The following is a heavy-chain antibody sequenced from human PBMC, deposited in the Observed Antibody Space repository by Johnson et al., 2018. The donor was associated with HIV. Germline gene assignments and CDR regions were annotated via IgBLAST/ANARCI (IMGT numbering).Heavy chain of an antibody. Sequence: VQLVESGGGLVKPGGSLRLSCAASGFTFSNVWMSWVRQAPGKGLEWVGRIKRKIEGEATDYAAPMKGRFTISRDDSKNTLFLQMSSLKTDDTAVYYCTTDLRVTTSLRAFDIWGQGTMVTVSS. CDR3: TTDLRVTTSLRAFDI. J-gene: IGHJ3*02. CDR1: GFTFSNVW. CDR2: IKRKIEGEAT. D-gene: IGHD4-17*01. V-gene: IGHV3-15*01.